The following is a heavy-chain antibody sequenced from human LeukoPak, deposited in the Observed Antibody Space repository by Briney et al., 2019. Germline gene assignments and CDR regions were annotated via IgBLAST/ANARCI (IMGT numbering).Heavy chain of an antibody. CDR2: ISHDGSNK. CDR3: AREIMITFGGVIAMDY. J-gene: IGHJ4*02. Sequence: GRSLRLSCAASGFTFSSYAMHWVRQAPGKGLEWVAVISHDGSNKYYADSVKGRFTISRDNSKNTLYLQMNSLRAEDTAVYYCAREIMITFGGVIAMDYWGQGTLVTVSS. V-gene: IGHV3-30-3*01. CDR1: GFTFSSYA. D-gene: IGHD3-16*02.